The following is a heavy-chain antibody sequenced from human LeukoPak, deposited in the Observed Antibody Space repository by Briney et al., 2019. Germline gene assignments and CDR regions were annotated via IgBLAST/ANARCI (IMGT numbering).Heavy chain of an antibody. D-gene: IGHD1-7*01. CDR3: ARDAVSGTTVNWFDP. J-gene: IGHJ5*02. CDR2: ISGYNGNT. CDR1: VYTFISYG. V-gene: IGHV1-18*01. Sequence: ASVKVSCKASVYTFISYGVSWVRQAPGQGLEWMGWISGYNGNTNYEQNLQGRLTMTTDTSTSTAYMELRSLRSDDTAVYYCARDAVSGTTVNWFDPWGQGTLVTVSS.